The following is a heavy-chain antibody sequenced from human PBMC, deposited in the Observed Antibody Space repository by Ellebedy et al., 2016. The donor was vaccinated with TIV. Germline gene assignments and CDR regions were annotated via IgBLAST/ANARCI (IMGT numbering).Heavy chain of an antibody. D-gene: IGHD6-19*01. CDR1: GFTFNSYA. J-gene: IGHJ3*02. V-gene: IGHV3-30-3*01. CDR3: GTSSRGWGWDAFDI. CDR2: ISYDGNSK. Sequence: GESLKISCAASGFTFNSYAMHWVRQAPGKGLEWVAVISYDGNSKYYADSVTGRFTISRDNAKNSLYLHMDRLTAEDTAVYYCGTSSRGWGWDAFDIWGQGTLATVSS.